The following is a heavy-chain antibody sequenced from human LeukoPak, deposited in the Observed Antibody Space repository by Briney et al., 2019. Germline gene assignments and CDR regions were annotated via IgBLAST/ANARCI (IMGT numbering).Heavy chain of an antibody. V-gene: IGHV1-8*03. Sequence: ASVKVSCKASGYTFTSYDINWVRQATGQGLEWMGWMNPNSGNTGYAQKFQGRVTITRNTSISTAYMELSSLKSEDTAVYYCARADYGGGDYFDYWGQGTLVTVSS. CDR1: GYTFTSYD. CDR2: MNPNSGNT. CDR3: ARADYGGGDYFDY. D-gene: IGHD3-16*01. J-gene: IGHJ4*02.